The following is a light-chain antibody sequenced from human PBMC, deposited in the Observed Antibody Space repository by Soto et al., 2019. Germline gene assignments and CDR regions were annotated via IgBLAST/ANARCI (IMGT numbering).Light chain of an antibody. Sequence: DIQMTQSPSSVSASVGDRVTITCRASQPISSWLAWYQQKPGEAPKLLIFAASTLQSGVPSRFRGRGAGTHFTLTISSMQPEDSASYYWQLANSFPTFGRGTRVDLK. CDR2: AAS. V-gene: IGKV1-12*01. CDR3: QLANSFPT. J-gene: IGKJ1*01. CDR1: QPISSW.